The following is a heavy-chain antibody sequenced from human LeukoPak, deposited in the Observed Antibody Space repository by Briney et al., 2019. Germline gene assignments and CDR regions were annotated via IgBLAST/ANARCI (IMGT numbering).Heavy chain of an antibody. J-gene: IGHJ4*02. CDR2: ISGSGGST. D-gene: IGHD3-3*01. Sequence: PGGSLRLSRAASGFTFSSYAMSWVRQAPGKGLEWVSAISGSGGSTYYADSVKGRFTISRDNSKNTLYLQMNSLRAEDTAVYYCAKSPVLRFLEWANWGQGTLVTVSP. CDR3: AKSPVLRFLEWAN. V-gene: IGHV3-23*01. CDR1: GFTFSSYA.